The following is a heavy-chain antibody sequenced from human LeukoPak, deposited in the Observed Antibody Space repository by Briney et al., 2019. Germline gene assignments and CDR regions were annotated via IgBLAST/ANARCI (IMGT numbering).Heavy chain of an antibody. J-gene: IGHJ4*02. CDR3: ATDMTHIVVVPAAIDRPRFDY. V-gene: IGHV1-24*01. D-gene: IGHD2-2*02. CDR2: FDPEDGET. CDR1: GYTLTELS. Sequence: ASVKVSCKVSGYTLTELSMHWVRQAPGKGLEWMGGFDPEDGETIYAQKFQGRVTMTEDTSTDTAYMELSSLRSEDTAVYYCATDMTHIVVVPAAIDRPRFDYWGQGTLVTVSS.